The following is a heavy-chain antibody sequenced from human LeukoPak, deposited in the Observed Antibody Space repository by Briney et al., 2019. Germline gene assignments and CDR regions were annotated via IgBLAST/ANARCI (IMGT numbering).Heavy chain of an antibody. Sequence: TGGSLRLSCAASGFTVSSNYMTWVRQAPGKGLMWVSGIADNGATYYAESVKGRFIISRDNSKNTLFLQMDSLRAEDTALYYCAKVGVEFHYYYYMDVWGRGTTVTVSS. V-gene: IGHV3-53*01. D-gene: IGHD3-3*01. CDR1: GFTVSSNY. CDR2: IADNGAT. J-gene: IGHJ6*03. CDR3: AKVGVEFHYYYYMDV.